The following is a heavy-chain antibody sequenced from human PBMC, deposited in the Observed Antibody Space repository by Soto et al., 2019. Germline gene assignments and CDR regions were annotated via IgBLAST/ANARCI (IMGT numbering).Heavy chain of an antibody. Sequence: WTWIRQHPGKGLEWIGYISNGGSTFYNPALKSRLTISIDVSKTQFSLKLTSVTAADTAVYYCARAPGGVSNAVGYYFDYWGQGTLVTVSS. V-gene: IGHV4-31*02. CDR2: ISNGGST. CDR3: ARAPGGVSNAVGYYFDY. D-gene: IGHD2-8*01. J-gene: IGHJ4*02.